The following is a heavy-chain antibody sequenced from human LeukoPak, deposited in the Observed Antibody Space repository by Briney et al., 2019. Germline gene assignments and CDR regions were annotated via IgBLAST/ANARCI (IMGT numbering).Heavy chain of an antibody. Sequence: SETLSLTCTVSGGSISSSSYYWGWIRQPPGKGLEWIGSIYYSGSTYYNPSLKSRVTISVDTSKNQFSLKLSSVTAADTAVYYCAREGANFDPWGQGTLVTVSS. J-gene: IGHJ5*02. CDR2: IYYSGST. D-gene: IGHD1-26*01. CDR3: AREGANFDP. V-gene: IGHV4-39*07. CDR1: GGSISSSSYY.